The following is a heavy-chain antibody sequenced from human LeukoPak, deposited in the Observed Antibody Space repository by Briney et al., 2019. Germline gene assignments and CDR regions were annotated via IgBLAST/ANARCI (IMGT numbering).Heavy chain of an antibody. D-gene: IGHD1-1*01. Sequence: SETLSDTCTVSGGSTSTYLATWIWQPPGKGLEWIGYINYSGSTNYNPSLKSRVTISVDTSKNQFSLKLSSVTAADTAVYYCARAQLTLLVDFGADVWRQGSTVTVSS. CDR2: INYSGST. CDR1: GGSTSTYL. CDR3: ARAQLTLLVDFGADV. J-gene: IGHJ6*01. V-gene: IGHV4-59*01.